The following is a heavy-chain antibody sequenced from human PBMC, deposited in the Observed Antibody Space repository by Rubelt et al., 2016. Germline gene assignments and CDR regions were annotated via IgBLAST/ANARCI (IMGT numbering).Heavy chain of an antibody. J-gene: IGHJ4*02. D-gene: IGHD3-22*01. CDR1: GGSLSSYY. Sequence: QVQLQESGPGLVKPSETLSLTCTVSGGSLSSYYWNWIRQPPGKGLEWIGYIYYNGNTNYNPSLKSRVTISVDTSKNQFSLKLSCVTAADTAVYYCARLEGSGYYYYYFDYWGQGTLVTVSS. V-gene: IGHV4-59*01. CDR2: IYYNGNT. CDR3: ARLEGSGYYYYYFDY.